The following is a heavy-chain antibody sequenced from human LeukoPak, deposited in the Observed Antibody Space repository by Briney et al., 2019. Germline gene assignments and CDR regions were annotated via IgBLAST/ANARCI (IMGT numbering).Heavy chain of an antibody. CDR2: IYYSGST. D-gene: IGHD5-12*01. Sequence: SETLSLTCTVSGGSISSSSYYWGWVRQPPGKGLEWIVSIYYSGSTYYNPSLKSRVTISVETSKNQFSLKRSSVTAAEPAVYYXARXXNSGYGXXXYWGQGTXVTXS. CDR1: GGSISSSSYY. V-gene: IGHV4-39*01. CDR3: ARXXNSGYGXXXY. J-gene: IGHJ4*02.